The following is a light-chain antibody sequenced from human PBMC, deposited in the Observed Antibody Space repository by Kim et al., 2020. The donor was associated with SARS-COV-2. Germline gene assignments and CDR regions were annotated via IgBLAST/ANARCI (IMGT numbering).Light chain of an antibody. CDR2: DVY. V-gene: IGLV2-11*01. Sequence: GQSVTVSCTGTSSDVGSYDYVSWYQHHPDRGPKLIIYDVYKRPSGVPDRFSGSKSGNTASLTISGLQLEDEADYYCSSYAGLYTFVFGTGTKVTVL. CDR1: SSDVGSYDY. CDR3: SSYAGLYTFV. J-gene: IGLJ1*01.